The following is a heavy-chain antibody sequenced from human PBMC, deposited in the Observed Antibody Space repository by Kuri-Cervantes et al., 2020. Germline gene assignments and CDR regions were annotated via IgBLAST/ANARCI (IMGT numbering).Heavy chain of an antibody. CDR3: ARANYIWGSYVD. CDR1: GYSISSGYY. D-gene: IGHD3-16*01. Sequence: ESLKISCTVSGYSISSGYYWGWIRQPPGKGLEWIGSIYHSGSTYYNPSLKSRVTISVDTSKNQFSLRLSSVTAADTAVYYCARANYIWGSYVDWGQGTLVTVSS. V-gene: IGHV4-38-2*02. J-gene: IGHJ4*02. CDR2: IYHSGST.